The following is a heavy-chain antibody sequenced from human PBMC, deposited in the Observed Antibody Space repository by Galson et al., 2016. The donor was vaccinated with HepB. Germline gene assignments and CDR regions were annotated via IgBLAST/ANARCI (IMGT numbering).Heavy chain of an antibody. CDR2: MYYSAST. CDR3: ARGIAAAGTGLDY. J-gene: IGHJ4*02. CDR1: GVSVSTSY. V-gene: IGHV4-59*08. D-gene: IGHD6-13*01. Sequence: SETLSLTCTVSGVSVSTSYWSWIRQPPGKGLEWIGYMYYSASTNYHPSLRGRVSISVDTSKNQFSLKLSSVTAAATAVYYCARGIAAAGTGLDYGGQGTLVTVSS.